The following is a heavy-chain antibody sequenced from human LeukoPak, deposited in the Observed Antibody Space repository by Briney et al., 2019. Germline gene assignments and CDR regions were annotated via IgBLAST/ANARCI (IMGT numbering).Heavy chain of an antibody. J-gene: IGHJ6*02. V-gene: IGHV4-4*07. D-gene: IGHD4-17*01. CDR1: GGSISSYY. Sequence: SETLSLTCTVSGGSISSYYWSWIRQPAGKGLEWIGRIYTSGSTNYNPSLKSRVTMSVDMSKNQFSLKLSSVTAADTAVYYCAREDPQTTVPEGLDVWGQGTTVTVSS. CDR3: AREDPQTTVPEGLDV. CDR2: IYTSGST.